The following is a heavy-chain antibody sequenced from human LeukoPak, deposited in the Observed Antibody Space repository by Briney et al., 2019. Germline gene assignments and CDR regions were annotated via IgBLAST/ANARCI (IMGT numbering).Heavy chain of an antibody. CDR3: ARARRCSTNSCYTYFDP. CDR1: GGSTGSSFY. V-gene: IGHV4-39*01. Sequence: PSETLSLTCTVSGGSTGSSFYWAWLRQPPGKGLEWIGSLYDSGSTFYNPSLKSRVTISVDTSNNQSSLKVNSVTAADTAVYYCARARRCSTNSCYTYFDPWGQGTLVTVSS. D-gene: IGHD2-2*02. CDR2: LYDSGST. J-gene: IGHJ5*02.